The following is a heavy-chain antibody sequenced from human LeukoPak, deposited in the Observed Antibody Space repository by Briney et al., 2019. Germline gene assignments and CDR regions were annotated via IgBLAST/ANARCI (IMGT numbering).Heavy chain of an antibody. V-gene: IGHV4-59*01. Sequence: SETLSLTCTVSGGSISSYYWSWIRQPPGKGLEWIGYIYYSGSTNYNPSLKSRVTISVDTSKNQFSLKLSSVTAADTAVYYCARGIYGNYVDYWGQGTLVTVSS. CDR1: GGSISSYY. CDR3: ARGIYGNYVDY. D-gene: IGHD5-12*01. CDR2: IYYSGST. J-gene: IGHJ4*02.